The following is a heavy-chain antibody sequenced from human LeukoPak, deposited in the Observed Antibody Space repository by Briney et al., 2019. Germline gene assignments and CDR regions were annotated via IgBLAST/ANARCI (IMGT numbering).Heavy chain of an antibody. CDR3: ARGSGVAVGMDV. CDR2: FFTGGST. V-gene: IGHV4-4*07. D-gene: IGHD6-19*01. CDR1: GGSIDSHY. J-gene: IGHJ6*02. Sequence: SETLSLTCTVSGGSIDSHYWSWNRQSAGKGLEWIGRFFTGGSTYYNPSLESRVTMSVDTSKTQFSLKLRSVTAADTAVYFCARGSGVAVGMDVWGQGTTVIVSS.